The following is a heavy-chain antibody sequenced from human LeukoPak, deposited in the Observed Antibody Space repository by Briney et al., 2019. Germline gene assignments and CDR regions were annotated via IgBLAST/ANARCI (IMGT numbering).Heavy chain of an antibody. V-gene: IGHV4-30-2*01. Sequence: PSETLSLTCAVSGGSISSGGYSWSWIRQPPGKGLEWIGYIYHSRSTYYNPSLKSRVTISVDRSKNQFSLKLSSVTAADTAVYYCARDVGSFFDYWGQGTLVTVSS. J-gene: IGHJ4*02. CDR2: IYHSRST. D-gene: IGHD6-13*01. CDR3: ARDVGSFFDY. CDR1: GGSISSGGYS.